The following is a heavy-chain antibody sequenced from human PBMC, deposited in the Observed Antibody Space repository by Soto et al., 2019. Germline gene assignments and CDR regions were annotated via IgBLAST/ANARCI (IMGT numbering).Heavy chain of an antibody. V-gene: IGHV1-69*02. D-gene: IGHD2-2*01. J-gene: IGHJ4*02. Sequence: QVQLVQSGAEVKKPGSSVKVSCKASGGTFSSYTISWVRQAPGQGLEWMGRIIPILGIANYAQKFQGRVTITADKSTSTAYMELSGMRAEDTAVYYCARGPAPYCSSTSCYPIVVVTAIPCFDYWGQGTLVTVSS. CDR1: GGTFSSYT. CDR2: IIPILGIA. CDR3: ARGPAPYCSSTSCYPIVVVTAIPCFDY.